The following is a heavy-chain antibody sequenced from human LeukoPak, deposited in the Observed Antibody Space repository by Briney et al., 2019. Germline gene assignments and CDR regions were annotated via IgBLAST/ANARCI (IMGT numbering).Heavy chain of an antibody. D-gene: IGHD3-22*01. V-gene: IGHV4-59*01. CDR1: GESFIGYF. J-gene: IGHJ4*02. Sequence: SETLSLTGAVSGESFIGYFWTWIRQPPGKGLEWIGYIYYSGSTNYNPSLKSRVTISVDTSKNQFSLKLTSLTAADTAVYYCAREDSSGYLGYWGQGTLVTVSS. CDR3: AREDSSGYLGY. CDR2: IYYSGST.